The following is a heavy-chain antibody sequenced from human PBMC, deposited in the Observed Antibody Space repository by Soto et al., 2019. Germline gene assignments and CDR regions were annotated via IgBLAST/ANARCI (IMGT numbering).Heavy chain of an antibody. CDR3: ARRTTVTTYDY. CDR2: IYYSGST. D-gene: IGHD4-17*01. V-gene: IGHV4-30-4*01. Sequence: PSETLSLTCTVSGGSISSGDYYWSWIRQPPGKGLEWIGYIYYSGSTYYNPSLKSRVTISVDTSKNQFSLKLSSVTAADTAVYYCARRTTVTTYDYWGQGTLVTVSS. J-gene: IGHJ4*02. CDR1: GGSISSGDYY.